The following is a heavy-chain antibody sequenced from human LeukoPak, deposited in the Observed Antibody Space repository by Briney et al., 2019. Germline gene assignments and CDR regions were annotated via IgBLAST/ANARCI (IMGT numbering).Heavy chain of an antibody. V-gene: IGHV3-53*01. CDR1: GFTVSSNY. CDR3: ARTIPFGWFGEGSGYYYGMDV. J-gene: IGHJ6*02. Sequence: PGGSLRLSCAASGFTVSSNYMSWVRQAPGKGLEWVSVIYSGGSTYYADSVKGRFTISRDNSKNTPYLQMNSLRAEDTAVYYCARTIPFGWFGEGSGYYYGMDVWGQGTTVTVSS. CDR2: IYSGGST. D-gene: IGHD3-10*01.